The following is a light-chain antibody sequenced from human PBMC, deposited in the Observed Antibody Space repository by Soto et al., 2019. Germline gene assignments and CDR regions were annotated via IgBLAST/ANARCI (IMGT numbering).Light chain of an antibody. CDR2: AAS. J-gene: IGKJ3*01. CDR1: QAFSNY. V-gene: IGKV1-27*01. CDR3: QEYTGGPRD. Sequence: EIQMTQSPSSLSASVRDRDTITCRASQAFSNYLAWYRRKPGKIPKVLIYAASTLQSGVPSRISGSGSGTDFTLTISSLQPEDPATYYCQEYTGGPRDFGPGAEVDIK.